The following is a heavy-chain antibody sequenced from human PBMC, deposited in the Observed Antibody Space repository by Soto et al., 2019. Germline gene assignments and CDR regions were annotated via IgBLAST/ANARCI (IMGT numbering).Heavy chain of an antibody. CDR3: ASVSVAGTGGGFGY. J-gene: IGHJ4*02. CDR2: INPSGGRT. V-gene: IGHV1-46*03. Sequence: QVQLVQSGAEVKKPGASVKVSCKASGYTFTSYYMHWVRQAPGQGLEWMGIINPSGGRTSYAKKFKGRVTMTRDTSKSTVYMELSSLRSEDTAVYYCASVSVAGTGGGFGYWGQGTLVTVSS. CDR1: GYTFTSYY. D-gene: IGHD6-19*01.